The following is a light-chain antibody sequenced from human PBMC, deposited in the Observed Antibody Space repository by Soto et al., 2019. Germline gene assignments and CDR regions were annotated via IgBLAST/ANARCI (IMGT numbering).Light chain of an antibody. Sequence: EIVMTQSPATLSVSPGERATLSCRASQSVSSNLAWYQQKPGQAPRLLIYGASTRATGIPARFSGSGSGTEFPLTISSLQSEDFAVYYCQQYNNWPRPWTFGQGTKVEIK. V-gene: IGKV3D-15*01. J-gene: IGKJ1*01. CDR3: QQYNNWPRPWT. CDR1: QSVSSN. CDR2: GAS.